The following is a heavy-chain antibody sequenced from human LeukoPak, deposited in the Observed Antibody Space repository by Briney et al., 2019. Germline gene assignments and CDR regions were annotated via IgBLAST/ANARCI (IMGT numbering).Heavy chain of an antibody. Sequence: PSETLSLTCTVSGGSIRDSSYYWSWIRQPPGKGLEWIGYIYYSGSTNYNPSLKSRVTISVDTSRNQFSLKLSSVTAADTAVYYCAREWDYDILTGSGGFDPWGQGTLVTVSS. D-gene: IGHD3-9*01. CDR1: GGSIRDSSYY. V-gene: IGHV4-61*01. CDR3: AREWDYDILTGSGGFDP. J-gene: IGHJ5*02. CDR2: IYYSGST.